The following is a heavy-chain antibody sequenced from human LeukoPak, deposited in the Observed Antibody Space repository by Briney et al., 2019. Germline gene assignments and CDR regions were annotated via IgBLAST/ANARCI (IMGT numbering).Heavy chain of an antibody. CDR1: GYTFTSYD. D-gene: IGHD3-3*01. CDR2: MNPNSGNT. CDR3: ARSHYDFWSGYQLYYFDY. V-gene: IGHV1-8*01. J-gene: IGHJ4*02. Sequence: ASVKVSCKASGYTFTSYDINWVRQATGQGLEWMGWMNPNSGNTGYAQKLQGRVTMTRNTSISTAYMELSSLRSEDTAVYYCARSHYDFWSGYQLYYFDYWGQGTLVTVSS.